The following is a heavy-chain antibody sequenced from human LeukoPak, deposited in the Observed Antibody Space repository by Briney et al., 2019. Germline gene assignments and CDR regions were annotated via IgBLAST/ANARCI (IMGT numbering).Heavy chain of an antibody. CDR1: GFTFDDHA. J-gene: IGHJ3*02. Sequence: GGSLRLSCEVSGFTFDDHAIDWVRQAPGKGLEWVANINWNGGSTGYGDSVKGRFTISRDNTKNSVFLQMHSLRGDDTALYYCARDMLLEDAFDIWGQGTMVIVSS. CDR2: INWNGGST. V-gene: IGHV3-20*04. CDR3: ARDMLLEDAFDI. D-gene: IGHD3-10*02.